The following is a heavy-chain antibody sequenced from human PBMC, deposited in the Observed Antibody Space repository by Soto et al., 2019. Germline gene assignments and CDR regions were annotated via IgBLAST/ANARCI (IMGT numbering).Heavy chain of an antibody. CDR1: GCSISSYR. CDR3: ARTPISMVRGVVSGNRMDA. D-gene: IGHD3-10*01. CDR2: IYDSGSA. Sequence: PSETLSLTCTVSGCSISSYRWSWVRQPPGKGLEWIGYIYDSGSANYNPSLKSQVTISVDTSKNQFSLKVTSVTAADTAVYYCARTPISMVRGVVSGNRMDAWGQGTTVTVSS. V-gene: IGHV4-59*01. J-gene: IGHJ6*02.